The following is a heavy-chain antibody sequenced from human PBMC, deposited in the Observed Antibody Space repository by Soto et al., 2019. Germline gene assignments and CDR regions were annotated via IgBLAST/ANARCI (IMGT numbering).Heavy chain of an antibody. J-gene: IGHJ4*02. Sequence: QVQLVESGGGVVQPGRSLRLSCAASGFTFSSYAMHWVRQAPGKGLEWVAVISYDGSNKYYADSVKGRFTISRDNSKNTLYLQMNSLRAEDTAVYYCARDLSYGRFDYWGQGTLVTVSS. CDR1: GFTFSSYA. D-gene: IGHD5-18*01. CDR3: ARDLSYGRFDY. CDR2: ISYDGSNK. V-gene: IGHV3-30-3*01.